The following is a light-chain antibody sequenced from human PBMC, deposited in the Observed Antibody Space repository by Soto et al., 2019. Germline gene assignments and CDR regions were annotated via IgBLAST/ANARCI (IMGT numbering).Light chain of an antibody. V-gene: IGKV3-20*01. CDR3: QQYGSLSWT. CDR1: QNVDSNY. CDR2: GAS. Sequence: EIVLTQCPGTLSLSPGERATLSCRASQNVDSNYLAWYQQKPGQAPRIIIFGASGRATGIPDRFSGSGSGTDFTLTISRLEPEDFAVYYCQQYGSLSWTFGQGTKVEIK. J-gene: IGKJ1*01.